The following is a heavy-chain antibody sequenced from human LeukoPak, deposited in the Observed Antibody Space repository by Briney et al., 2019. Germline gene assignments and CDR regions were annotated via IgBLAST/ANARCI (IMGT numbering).Heavy chain of an antibody. J-gene: IGHJ3*02. CDR3: ASGGGATRSAYAFDM. CDR1: GFTVSSNY. V-gene: IGHV3-53*01. Sequence: GGSLRLSCAASGFTVSSNYMSWVRQAPGKGLEWVSVIYSGGSTYYADSVKGRFTISRDNSKNTLYLQMNSLRAEDTAVYYCASGGGATRSAYAFDMWGQGTLATVSS. CDR2: IYSGGST. D-gene: IGHD1-26*01.